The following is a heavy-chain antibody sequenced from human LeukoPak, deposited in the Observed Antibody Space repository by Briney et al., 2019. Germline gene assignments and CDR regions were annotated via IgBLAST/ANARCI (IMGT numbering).Heavy chain of an antibody. D-gene: IGHD6-13*01. V-gene: IGHV3-21*01. CDR1: GFTFSGYS. J-gene: IGHJ4*02. Sequence: GGSLRLSCAASGFTFSGYSMNWVRQAPGKGLEWVSSISSSSSYIYYADSVKGRFTISRDNAKNSLYLQMNSLRAEDTAVYYCAKAGHRAAGLYFDYWGQGTLVTVSS. CDR3: AKAGHRAAGLYFDY. CDR2: ISSSSSYI.